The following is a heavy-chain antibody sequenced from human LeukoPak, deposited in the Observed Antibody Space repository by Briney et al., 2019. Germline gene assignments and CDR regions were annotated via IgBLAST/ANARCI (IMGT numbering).Heavy chain of an antibody. CDR2: IYSSGST. CDR3: ARGACCSNGVCSFDY. J-gene: IGHJ4*02. CDR1: GGSISSYY. D-gene: IGHD2-8*01. Sequence: PSETLSLTCTVSGGSISSYYWSWIRQPPGKGLEWIGYIYSSGSTNYNPSLKTRVTRSVDTSKIQSSLRLSSVPAADTAVDYCARGACCSNGVCSFDYWGQGTLVTVSS. V-gene: IGHV4-59*01.